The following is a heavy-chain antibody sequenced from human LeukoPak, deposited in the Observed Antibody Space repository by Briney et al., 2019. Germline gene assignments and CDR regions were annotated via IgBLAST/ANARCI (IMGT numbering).Heavy chain of an antibody. CDR3: ARCPFGVVTETRNYYYYGMDV. CDR1: GYSFTSYW. V-gene: IGHV5-51*01. CDR2: IYPGDSDT. Sequence: GESLKISCKGSGYSFTSYWIGWVRQVPGKGLEWMGIIYPGDSDTRYSPSFQGQVTISADKSISTAYLQWSSLKASDTAMYYRARCPFGVVTETRNYYYYGMDVWGQGTTVTVSS. D-gene: IGHD3-3*01. J-gene: IGHJ6*02.